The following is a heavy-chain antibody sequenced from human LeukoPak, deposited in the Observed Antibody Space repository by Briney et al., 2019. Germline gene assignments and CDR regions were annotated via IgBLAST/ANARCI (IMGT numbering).Heavy chain of an antibody. CDR1: GYTFTSHY. J-gene: IGHJ2*01. Sequence: ASVKVSCKASGYTFTSHYMHWVRQAPGQGLEWMGLINPSGSSTLYAQKFQGRVTITADESTSTAYMELSSLRSEDTAVYYCARDSDWYYYDSSGYYGYFDLWGRGTLVTVSS. CDR3: ARDSDWYYYDSSGYYGYFDL. CDR2: INPSGSST. D-gene: IGHD3-22*01. V-gene: IGHV1-46*01.